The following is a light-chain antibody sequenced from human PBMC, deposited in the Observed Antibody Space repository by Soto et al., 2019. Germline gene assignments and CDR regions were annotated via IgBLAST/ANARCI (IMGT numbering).Light chain of an antibody. CDR2: EVS. V-gene: IGLV2-14*01. CDR3: ISYTSSSTWV. CDR1: VSDVGGYNY. Sequence: QSALTQPASLSGSPGQSITISCTGTVSDVGGYNYVSWYQQHPGKAPKLMIYEVSNRPSGVSDRFSGSRSGNTASLTISGLQAEDESDYYCISYTSSSTWVFGGGTKVTVL. J-gene: IGLJ3*02.